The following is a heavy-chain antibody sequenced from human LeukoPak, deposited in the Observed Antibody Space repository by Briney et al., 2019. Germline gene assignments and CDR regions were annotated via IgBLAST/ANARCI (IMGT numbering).Heavy chain of an antibody. D-gene: IGHD6-13*01. CDR1: GGSISSYY. CDR3: ARDIAAAGYFDY. J-gene: IGHJ4*02. Sequence: SETLSLTCTVSGGSISSYYWSWIRQPPGKGLEWIGYIYYSGSTNYNPSLKSRVTISVDTSKNQFSLKLSSATAADTAVYYCARDIAAAGYFDYWGQGTLVTVSS. CDR2: IYYSGST. V-gene: IGHV4-59*01.